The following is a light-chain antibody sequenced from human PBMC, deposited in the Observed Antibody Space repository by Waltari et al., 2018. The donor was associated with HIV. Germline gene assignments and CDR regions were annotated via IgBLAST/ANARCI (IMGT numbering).Light chain of an antibody. Sequence: TQSPGSLSVSPGERVTLSCRASQSVSNNLAWFQHQRGQPPRLLIFGVSSKAAGVPDIFRGSGSGTEFNLTISGLRSEDFATYYCQQYHSWPWTFGQGTKVEV. CDR3: QQYHSWPWT. V-gene: IGKV3-15*01. CDR1: QSVSNN. CDR2: GVS. J-gene: IGKJ1*01.